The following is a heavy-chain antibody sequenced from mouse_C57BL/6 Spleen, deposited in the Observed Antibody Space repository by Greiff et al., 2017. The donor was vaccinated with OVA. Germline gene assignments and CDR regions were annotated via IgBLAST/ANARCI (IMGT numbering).Heavy chain of an antibody. CDR3: AGDTMDY. Sequence: EVKLVESGGDLVKPGGSLKLSCAASGFTFSSYGMSWVRQTPDKRLEWVATISSGGSYTYYPDSVKGRFTISRDNAKNTLYLQMSSLKSEDTAMYYCAGDTMDYWGQGTSVTVSS. CDR1: GFTFSSYG. V-gene: IGHV5-6*02. CDR2: ISSGGSYT. J-gene: IGHJ4*01.